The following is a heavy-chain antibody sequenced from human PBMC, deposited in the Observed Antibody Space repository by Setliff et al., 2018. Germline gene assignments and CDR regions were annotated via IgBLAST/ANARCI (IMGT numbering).Heavy chain of an antibody. CDR2: IYHSGST. J-gene: IGHJ4*02. CDR1: GYSISSGYY. CDR3: ARQLRYFDWLHPLGYSDY. V-gene: IGHV4-38-2*01. D-gene: IGHD3-9*01. Sequence: SETLSLTCAVSGYSISSGYYWGWIRQPPGKGLEWIGSIYHSGSTYYNPSLKSRVTISVDTSKNQFSLKLSSVTAADTAVYYCARQLRYFDWLHPLGYSDYWGQGTLVTVSS.